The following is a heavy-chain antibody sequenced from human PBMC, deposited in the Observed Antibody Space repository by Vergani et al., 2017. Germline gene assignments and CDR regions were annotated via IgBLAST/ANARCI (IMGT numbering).Heavy chain of an antibody. J-gene: IGHJ6*02. CDR3: ARDRYSSIYYYYGMDV. V-gene: IGHV1-2*02. D-gene: IGHD5-18*01. CDR1: GYTFTGYY. CDR2: INPNSGAT. Sequence: QVQLVQSGAEVKKPGASVKVSCRASGYTFTGYYMHWVRQAPGQGLEWMGWINPNSGATNYAQRFQGRVTMTRDTSISTAYMELSRLRSDDTAVYYCARDRYSSIYYYYGMDVWGQGTTVTVSS.